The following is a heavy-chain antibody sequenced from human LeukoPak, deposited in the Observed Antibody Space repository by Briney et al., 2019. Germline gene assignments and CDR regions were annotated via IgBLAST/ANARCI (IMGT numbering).Heavy chain of an antibody. V-gene: IGHV4-31*03. D-gene: IGHD6-13*01. CDR1: GGSISSGGYY. CDR3: ARGTWYRTFDI. Sequence: SQTLSLTCTVSGGSISSGGYYWNWIRQHPGKGLEWIGHIYYSGSTYYNPSLKSRITISVDTSKGQFSLKLSSVTAADTAVYYCARGTWYRTFDIWGQGTMVTVSS. J-gene: IGHJ3*02. CDR2: IYYSGST.